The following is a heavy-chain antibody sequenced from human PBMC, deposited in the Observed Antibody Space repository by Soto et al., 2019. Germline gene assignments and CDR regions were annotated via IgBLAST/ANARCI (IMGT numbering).Heavy chain of an antibody. Sequence: GASVKVSCKASGGTFSSYAISWVRQAPGQGLEWMGGIIPIFGTANYAQKFQGRVTITADESTSTAYMELSSLRSEDTAVYYCARVKYYDILTGYSAPIDYWGQGTLVTVSS. V-gene: IGHV1-69*13. J-gene: IGHJ4*02. D-gene: IGHD3-9*01. CDR2: IIPIFGTA. CDR3: ARVKYYDILTGYSAPIDY. CDR1: GGTFSSYA.